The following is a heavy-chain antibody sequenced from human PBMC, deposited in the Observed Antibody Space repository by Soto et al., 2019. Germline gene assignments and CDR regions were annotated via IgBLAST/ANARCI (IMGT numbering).Heavy chain of an antibody. V-gene: IGHV1-2*04. D-gene: IGHD1-1*01. J-gene: IGHJ3*02. CDR1: EYTLTGNY. CDR2: INPNSGGA. CDR3: ARGNHAFDI. Sequence: ASVKVSCKASEYTLTGNYMQWVRQAPGQGLEWMGWINPNSGGANYAQKFQGWVTMTRDTSISTAYMELSRLRSDDTAVYYCARGNHAFDIWGQGTMVTVSS.